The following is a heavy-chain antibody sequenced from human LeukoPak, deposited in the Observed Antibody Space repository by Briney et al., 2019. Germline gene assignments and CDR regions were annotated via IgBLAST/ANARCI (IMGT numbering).Heavy chain of an antibody. D-gene: IGHD3-10*01. CDR2: INWNSGSI. J-gene: IGHJ4*02. CDR3: AKGSYGSGSYLDY. CDR1: GFIFDDYG. V-gene: IGHV3-20*04. Sequence: GGSLRLSCAAFGFIFDDYGMSWVRQAPGKGLEWVSGINWNSGSIGYADSVKGRFTISRDNAKNSLYLQMNSLRAEDTALYYCAKGSYGSGSYLDYWGQGTLVTVSS.